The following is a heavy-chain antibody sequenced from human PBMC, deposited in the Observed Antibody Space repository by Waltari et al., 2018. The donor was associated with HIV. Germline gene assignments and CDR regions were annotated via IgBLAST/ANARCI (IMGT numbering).Heavy chain of an antibody. V-gene: IGHV3-13*01. CDR2: SGTAGDT. CDR3: ARTSGRDAFDI. CDR1: GFTFSSYD. D-gene: IGHD2-15*01. Sequence: EVQLVESGGGLVQPGGSLRLSCAASGFTFSSYDMHWVRQATGKGLEWVSASGTAGDTYYPGSVKGRFTISRENAKNSLYLQMNSLRAGDTAGYYCARTSGRDAFDIWGQGTMVTVSS. J-gene: IGHJ3*02.